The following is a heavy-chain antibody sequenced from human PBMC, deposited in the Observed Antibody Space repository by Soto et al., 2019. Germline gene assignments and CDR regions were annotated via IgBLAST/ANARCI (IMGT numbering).Heavy chain of an antibody. CDR3: AKGPKGDSTVYYYYYMDV. Sequence: GGSLRLSCAASGFTFSSYAMSWVRQAPGKGLEWVSAISGSGGSTYYADSVKGRFTISRDNSKNTLYLQMNSLRAEDTAVYYCAKGPKGDSTVYYYYYMDVWGKGTTVTVSS. V-gene: IGHV3-23*01. CDR2: ISGSGGST. CDR1: GFTFSSYA. J-gene: IGHJ6*03. D-gene: IGHD2-21*02.